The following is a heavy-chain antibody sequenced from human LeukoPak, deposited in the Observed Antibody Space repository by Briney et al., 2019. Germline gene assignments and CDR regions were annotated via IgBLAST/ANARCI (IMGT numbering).Heavy chain of an antibody. Sequence: SETLSLTCTVSGGSISSSSYYWGWIRQPPGKGLEWIGSIYYSGSTYYIPSLKSRVTISVDTSKNQFSLKLSSVTAADTAVYYCARGETGGSYAPFDYWGQGTLVTVSS. CDR2: IYYSGST. V-gene: IGHV4-39*07. J-gene: IGHJ4*02. CDR3: ARGETGGSYAPFDY. D-gene: IGHD1-26*01. CDR1: GGSISSSSYY.